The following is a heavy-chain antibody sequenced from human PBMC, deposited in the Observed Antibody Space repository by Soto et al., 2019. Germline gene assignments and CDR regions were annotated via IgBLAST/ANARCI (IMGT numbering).Heavy chain of an antibody. CDR2: INNSGST. D-gene: IGHD6-6*01. CDR1: GGTFSGYF. J-gene: IGHJ4*02. V-gene: IGHV4-34*01. Sequence: PSETLPLTCAVYGGTFSGYFWSVIRNPPGKGLEWFGEINNSGSTNYNPSLKIRFTISVDTSKNQFSLKLSSVTAPETAVYYCPRAQLAPDYWGQGALVTLAS. CDR3: PRAQLAPDY.